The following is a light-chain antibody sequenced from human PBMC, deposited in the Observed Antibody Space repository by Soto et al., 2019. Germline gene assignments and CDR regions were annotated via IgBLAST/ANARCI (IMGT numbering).Light chain of an antibody. V-gene: IGLV3-21*02. Sequence: SYDLTQPPSVSVAPGQTARITCGGNNIGSKSVHWYQQKPGQAPVLVVYDDSGRPSGIPERFSGSNSGNTATLTISRVEAGDEADYYCQVWDSSSDHVVFGGGTKVTVL. CDR1: NIGSKS. CDR2: DDS. J-gene: IGLJ2*01. CDR3: QVWDSSSDHVV.